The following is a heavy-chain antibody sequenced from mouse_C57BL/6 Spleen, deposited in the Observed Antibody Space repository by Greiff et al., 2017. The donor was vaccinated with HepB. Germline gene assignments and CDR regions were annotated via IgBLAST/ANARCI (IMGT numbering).Heavy chain of an antibody. CDR3: ARVTTVVATGYFDY. V-gene: IGHV1-42*01. CDR2: INPSTGGT. Sequence: VQLQQSGPELVKPGASVKISCKASGYSFTGYYMNWVKQSPEKSLEWIGEINPSTGGTTYNQKFKAKATLTVDKSSSTAYMQLKSLTSEDSAVYYCARVTTVVATGYFDYWGQGTTLTVSS. D-gene: IGHD1-1*01. J-gene: IGHJ2*01. CDR1: GYSFTGYY.